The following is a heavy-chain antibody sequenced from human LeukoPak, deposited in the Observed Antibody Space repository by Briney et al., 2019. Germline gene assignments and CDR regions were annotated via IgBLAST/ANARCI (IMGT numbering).Heavy chain of an antibody. CDR1: GFTFSSYA. D-gene: IGHD3-10*01. CDR3: TRDLYGSGSYYVSGLDY. Sequence: GGSLRLSCAASGFTFSSYAMTWVRQAPGKGLEWVGFIRSKAYGGTTEYAASVKGRFTISRDDSKSIAYLQMNSLKTEDTAVYYCTRDLYGSGSYYVSGLDYWGQGTLVTVSS. J-gene: IGHJ4*02. CDR2: IRSKAYGGTT. V-gene: IGHV3-49*04.